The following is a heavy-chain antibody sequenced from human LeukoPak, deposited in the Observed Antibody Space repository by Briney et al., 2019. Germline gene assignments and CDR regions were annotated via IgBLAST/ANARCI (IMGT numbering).Heavy chain of an antibody. D-gene: IGHD2-21*02. Sequence: GKSLRLSCAASGFMFSRSDIHWVRQAPGKGLEWVAVIWHDRSDTYGSNKYYADSVKGRFTISSDNSKNTVYVKMNSLRVEDTAVYYCAKDGNCGGDCYGWFDPWGQGALVTVP. V-gene: IGHV3-33*06. CDR2: IWHDRSDTYGSNK. CDR1: GFMFSRSD. CDR3: AKDGNCGGDCYGWFDP. J-gene: IGHJ5*02.